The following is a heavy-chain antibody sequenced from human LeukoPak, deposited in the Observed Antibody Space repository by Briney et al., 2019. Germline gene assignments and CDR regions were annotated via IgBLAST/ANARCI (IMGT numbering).Heavy chain of an antibody. CDR3: ARGVGYDNNYIQYGMDV. Sequence: ASETLSLTCTVSGGSIRSYYWSWIRQPPGKGLEWIGYIYYSGSTNYNPSLKSRVTISVDTSKNQFSLKLNSVTAADTAVYYCARGVGYDNNYIQYGMDVWGRGTTVTVSS. D-gene: IGHD5-12*01. J-gene: IGHJ6*02. V-gene: IGHV4-59*01. CDR2: IYYSGST. CDR1: GGSIRSYY.